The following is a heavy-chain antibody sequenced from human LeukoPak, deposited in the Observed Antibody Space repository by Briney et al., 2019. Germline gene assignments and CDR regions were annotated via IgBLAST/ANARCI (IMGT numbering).Heavy chain of an antibody. Sequence: SVKVSCKASGGTFNTYAISWVRQAPGQGLEWMGGVIPMFATPNYAQKFRGRVTITTDESTSTAYMELSSLISEDTAVYYCARERTSSSGWDSFWGQGTLVTVSS. D-gene: IGHD6-19*01. CDR3: ARERTSSSGWDSF. CDR2: VIPMFATP. V-gene: IGHV1-69*05. J-gene: IGHJ4*02. CDR1: GGTFNTYA.